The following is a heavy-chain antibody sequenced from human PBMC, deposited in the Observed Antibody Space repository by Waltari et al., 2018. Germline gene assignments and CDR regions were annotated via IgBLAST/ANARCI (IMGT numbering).Heavy chain of an antibody. Sequence: QLQLQESGPGLVKPSETLSLTCTVSGGSISSSSYYWGWIRQPPGKGLEWIGRIYYSGSTYYNPSPKSRVTISVDTSKNQFSLKLSSVTAADTAVYYCATSTVTRGYFDYWGQGTLVTVSS. CDR1: GGSISSSSYY. CDR3: ATSTVTRGYFDY. J-gene: IGHJ4*02. D-gene: IGHD4-17*01. V-gene: IGHV4-39*07. CDR2: IYYSGST.